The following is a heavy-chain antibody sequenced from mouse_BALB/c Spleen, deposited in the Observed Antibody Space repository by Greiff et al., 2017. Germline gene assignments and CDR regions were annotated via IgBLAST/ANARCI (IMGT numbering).Heavy chain of an antibody. Sequence: EVKLMESGGGLVQPGGSMKLSCVASGFTFSNYWMNWVRQSPEKGLEWVAEIRLKSNNYATHYAESVKGRFTISRDDSKSSVYLQMNNLRAEDTGIYYCTRIYGYRGHYAMDYWGQGTSVTVSS. CDR2: IRLKSNNYAT. D-gene: IGHD1-2*01. J-gene: IGHJ4*01. CDR3: TRIYGYRGHYAMDY. V-gene: IGHV6-6*02. CDR1: GFTFSNYW.